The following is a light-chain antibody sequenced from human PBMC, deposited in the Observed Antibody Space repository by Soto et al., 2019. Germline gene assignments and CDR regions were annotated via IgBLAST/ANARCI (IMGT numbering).Light chain of an antibody. CDR2: SAS. V-gene: IGKV1-39*01. CDR1: QDIHTF. Sequence: DIQMTQSPSSLSASVGDRVTITCRASQDIHTFVTWHQQMSGSAPRVLIYSASSLQTGVPSRFSGSGSGTDFTLTIAGLQTEDFATYFCQQTYTSVITIGGGTKVE. CDR3: QQTYTSVIT. J-gene: IGKJ4*01.